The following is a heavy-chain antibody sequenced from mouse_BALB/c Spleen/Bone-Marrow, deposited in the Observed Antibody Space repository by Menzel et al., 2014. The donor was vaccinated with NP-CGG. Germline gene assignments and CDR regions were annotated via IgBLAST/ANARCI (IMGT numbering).Heavy chain of an antibody. CDR1: GSIFTRSW. CDR2: IYPGSGST. D-gene: IGHD2-2*01. J-gene: IGHJ3*01. CDR3: ASGVTTGWFVY. Sequence: VELLDSGAELVRRGASVQLSCKTSGSIFTRSWIPWVKQRSGQVLEWIAGIYPGSGSTYYNEKFEGKATLTADKSSSTAYMQLSSLKSEDAAVYFCASGVTTGWFVYWGQGTRVTVSA. V-gene: IGHV1-76*01.